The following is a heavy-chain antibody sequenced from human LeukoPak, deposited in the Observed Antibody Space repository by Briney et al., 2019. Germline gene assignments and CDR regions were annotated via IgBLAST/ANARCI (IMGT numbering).Heavy chain of an antibody. CDR1: GFTFSSYG. CDR3: AKITQIYCSSTSCLDY. V-gene: IGHV3-30*02. D-gene: IGHD2-2*01. J-gene: IGHJ4*02. Sequence: GGSLRLSCAASGFTFSSYGMHWVRQAPGKGLEWVAFIRYDGSNRYYADSVKGRFTISRDNSKNTLYLQMNSLRAEDTAVYYCAKITQIYCSSTSCLDYWGQGTLVTVSS. CDR2: IRYDGSNR.